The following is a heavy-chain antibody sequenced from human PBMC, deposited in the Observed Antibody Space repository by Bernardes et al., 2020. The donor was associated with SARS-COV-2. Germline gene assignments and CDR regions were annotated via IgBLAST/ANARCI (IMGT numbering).Heavy chain of an antibody. CDR1: GGSISSYY. J-gene: IGHJ3*02. CDR3: ARGLEVVVGIGPAFDI. Sequence: SETLSLTCTVSGGSISSYYWSWIRQPAGKGLEWIGRIYTSGSTNYNPSLKSRVTMSVDTSKNQFSLKLSSVTAADTAVYYCARGLEVVVGIGPAFDIWGQGTMVTVSS. D-gene: IGHD3-22*01. CDR2: IYTSGST. V-gene: IGHV4-4*07.